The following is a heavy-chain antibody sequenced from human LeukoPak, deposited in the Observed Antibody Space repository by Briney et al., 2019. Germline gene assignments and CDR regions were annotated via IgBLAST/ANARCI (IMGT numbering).Heavy chain of an antibody. CDR2: IIPIFGTA. Sequence: SVKVSCKASGGTLSSYAISWVRQAPGQGLEWMGRIIPIFGTANYAQKFQGRVTITTDESTSTAYMELSSLRSEDTAVYYCARDLGIVGATTSYYYYMDVWGKGTTVTVSS. J-gene: IGHJ6*03. D-gene: IGHD1-26*01. CDR3: ARDLGIVGATTSYYYYMDV. V-gene: IGHV1-69*05. CDR1: GGTLSSYA.